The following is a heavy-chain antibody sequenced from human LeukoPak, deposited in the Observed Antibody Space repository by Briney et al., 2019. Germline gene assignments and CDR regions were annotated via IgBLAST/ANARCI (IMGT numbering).Heavy chain of an antibody. J-gene: IGHJ4*02. D-gene: IGHD6-19*01. CDR2: ISGSGGST. CDR1: GFTFSSYS. CDR3: AKGRITGYSSGWYYY. Sequence: GGSLRLSCAASGFTFSSYSMSWVRQAPGKGLEWVSAISGSGGSTYYADSVKGRFTISRDDSKNTLYLQMNSLRAEDTAVYYCAKGRITGYSSGWYYYWGQGTLVTVSS. V-gene: IGHV3-23*01.